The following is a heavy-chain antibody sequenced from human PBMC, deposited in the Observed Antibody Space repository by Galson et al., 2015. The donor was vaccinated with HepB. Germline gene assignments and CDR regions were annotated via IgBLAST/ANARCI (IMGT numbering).Heavy chain of an antibody. V-gene: IGHV3-23*01. J-gene: IGHJ5*02. D-gene: IGHD4/OR15-4a*01. Sequence: SLRLSCAASGFTFSNYAMTWVRQAPGKGLEWVSTITNDGGNTYYADAVKGRFTISRDNSKNTLYLQMHSLRVENTAVYYCARDIRDYGSYGWFDPWGQGTLVTVSS. CDR2: ITNDGGNT. CDR1: GFTFSNYA. CDR3: ARDIRDYGSYGWFDP.